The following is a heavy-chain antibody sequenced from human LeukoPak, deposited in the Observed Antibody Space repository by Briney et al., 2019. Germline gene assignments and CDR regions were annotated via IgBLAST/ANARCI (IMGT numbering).Heavy chain of an antibody. Sequence: GGSLRLSCAASGFIFNNYGLVWVRQAPGKGLEWVSAISNDGGGTTYADFVKGRFCVSRDNSKNTLFLQMNSLRAEDTALYYCAKGSSGYFFDLWGQGTLVTVSS. D-gene: IGHD3-22*01. CDR2: ISNDGGGT. J-gene: IGHJ4*02. V-gene: IGHV3-23*01. CDR3: AKGSSGYFFDL. CDR1: GFIFNNYG.